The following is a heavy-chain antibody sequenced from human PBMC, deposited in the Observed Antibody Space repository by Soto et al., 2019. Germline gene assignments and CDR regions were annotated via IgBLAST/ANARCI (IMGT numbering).Heavy chain of an antibody. D-gene: IGHD1-26*01. Sequence: KESGPTLVKPTQTLTLTCTFSGFSLTTIGVGVGWVRRPPGKALEWLALLYWDDDKRYSSSLKSRLTISKDTSKNQVVLTMTNMDPVDTATYYCAHRPGEGNGRASYYGMDVWGQGTTVTVSS. CDR3: AHRPGEGNGRASYYGMDV. V-gene: IGHV2-5*02. J-gene: IGHJ6*02. CDR1: GFSLTTIGVG. CDR2: LYWDDDK.